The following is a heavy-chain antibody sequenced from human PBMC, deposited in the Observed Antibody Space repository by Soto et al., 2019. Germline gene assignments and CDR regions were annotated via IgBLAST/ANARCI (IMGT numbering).Heavy chain of an antibody. Sequence: SETLSLTCAVYGGSFSGYYWSWIRQPPGKGLEWIGEINHSGSTNYNPSLKSRVTISVDTSKNQFSLKLSSVTAADTAVYYCARGGAGIRVYYYYGMDVWGQGTTVTVSS. J-gene: IGHJ6*02. CDR2: INHSGST. D-gene: IGHD1-1*01. CDR3: ARGGAGIRVYYYYGMDV. CDR1: GGSFSGYY. V-gene: IGHV4-34*01.